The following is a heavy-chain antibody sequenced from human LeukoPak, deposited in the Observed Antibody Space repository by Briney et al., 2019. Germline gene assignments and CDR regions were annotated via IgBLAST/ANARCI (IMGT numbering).Heavy chain of an antibody. CDR3: ARDPCRTGGMCYSRFEY. Sequence: GASVKVSCKASGYTFTGYYMHWVRQAPGQGLEWMGWINPNSGGTNYAQKFQGRVTMTRDTSISTAYMELSRLRSGDTAVYYCARDPCRTGGMCYSRFEYWGQGTLLTVSS. CDR2: INPNSGGT. V-gene: IGHV1-2*02. D-gene: IGHD2-15*01. J-gene: IGHJ4*02. CDR1: GYTFTGYY.